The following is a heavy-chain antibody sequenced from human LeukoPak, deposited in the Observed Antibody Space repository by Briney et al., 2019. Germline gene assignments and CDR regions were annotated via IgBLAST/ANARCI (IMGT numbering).Heavy chain of an antibody. Sequence: GGSLRLSCSASGFPFSTYAMNWVRQAPGKGLEWVSVITGSGGFTQYADSVKGRFTISRDNSKNTVYLQMNSLRVEDTALYYCVRSLDYWGQGTLVTVSS. CDR3: VRSLDY. CDR2: ITGSGGFT. J-gene: IGHJ4*02. CDR1: GFPFSTYA. V-gene: IGHV3-23*01.